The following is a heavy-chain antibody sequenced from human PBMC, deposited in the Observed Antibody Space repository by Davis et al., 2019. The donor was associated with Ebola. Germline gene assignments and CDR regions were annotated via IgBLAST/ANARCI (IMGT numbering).Heavy chain of an antibody. Sequence: GSLRLSCTVSGGSISSYYWSWIRQPPGKGLEWIGEINHSGSTNYNPSLKSRVTISVDTSKNQFSLKLSSVTAADTAVYYCARHPVEMEIDYWGQGTLVTVSS. J-gene: IGHJ4*02. D-gene: IGHD5-24*01. CDR2: INHSGST. CDR3: ARHPVEMEIDY. CDR1: GGSISSYY. V-gene: IGHV4-34*01.